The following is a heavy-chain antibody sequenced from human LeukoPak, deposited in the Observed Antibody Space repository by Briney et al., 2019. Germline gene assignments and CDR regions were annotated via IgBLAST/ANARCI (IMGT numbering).Heavy chain of an antibody. CDR3: AREWTYSNYFDY. Sequence: SETLSLTCTVSGGSISSYYWSWIRQPPGKGLEWIGYIYYSGSTNYNPSLKSRVTISVDTSKNQFSLKLSSVTAADTAVYYCAREWTYSNYFDYWGQGTLVTVSS. CDR2: IYYSGST. CDR1: GGSISSYY. J-gene: IGHJ4*02. D-gene: IGHD4-11*01. V-gene: IGHV4-59*12.